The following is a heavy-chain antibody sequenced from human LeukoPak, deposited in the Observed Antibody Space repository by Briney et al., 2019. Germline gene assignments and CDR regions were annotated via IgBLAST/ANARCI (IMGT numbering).Heavy chain of an antibody. D-gene: IGHD2-15*01. J-gene: IGHJ4*02. CDR1: GFTFSSYA. CDR2: ISSNGGST. Sequence: PGGSLRLSCAASGFTFSSYAMHWVRQAPGKGLEYVSAISSNGGSTYYANSVKGRFTISRDNSKNTLYLQMGSLRAEDMAVYYCARGYCSGGSCYFFIDYWGQGTLVTVSS. CDR3: ARGYCSGGSCYFFIDY. V-gene: IGHV3-64*01.